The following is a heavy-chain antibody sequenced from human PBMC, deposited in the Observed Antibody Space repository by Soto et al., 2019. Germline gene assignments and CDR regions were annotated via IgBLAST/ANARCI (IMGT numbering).Heavy chain of an antibody. V-gene: IGHV3-33*01. CDR2: IWYDGSKK. J-gene: IGHJ3*02. D-gene: IGHD4-17*01. CDR3: ARGRGGSYGGNSAHFDI. Sequence: QVQLVESGGGVVQPGTSLRLSCEASGFTFSGFGMHWVRQAPGKGLEWVAVIWYDGSKKYYADCVKGRFTISRDNSKNALDLQMNSLRDEDKAVYYCARGRGGSYGGNSAHFDIWGQGTLVTVSS. CDR1: GFTFSGFG.